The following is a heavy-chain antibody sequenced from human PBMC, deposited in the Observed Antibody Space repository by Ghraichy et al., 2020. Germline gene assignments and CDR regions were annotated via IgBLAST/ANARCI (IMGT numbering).Heavy chain of an antibody. D-gene: IGHD3-10*01. V-gene: IGHV4-59*01. CDR2: IYYSGST. CDR1: GGSISTYY. CDR3: ARRGRVLSYFAMDV. Sequence: SETLSLTCTISGGSISTYYWSWIRQPPGKGLEWIGNIYYSGSTNYSPSLKSRVTISVDTSKNQFSLKLSSVTAADTAVYYCARRGRVLSYFAMDVWGHGTTVTVSS. J-gene: IGHJ6*02.